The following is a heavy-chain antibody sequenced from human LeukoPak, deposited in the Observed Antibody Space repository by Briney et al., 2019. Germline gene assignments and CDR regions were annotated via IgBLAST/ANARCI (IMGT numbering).Heavy chain of an antibody. D-gene: IGHD3-22*01. Sequence: GGSLRLSCAASGFTFSDYGMHWVRQAPGKGLEWVAVIWYDGSNKYYADSVKDRFTISRDNSRNTLYLQMNSLRAEDTAVYYCVRELPPVVQYYFNFWGPGTLVTVSS. J-gene: IGHJ4*02. CDR3: VRELPPVVQYYFNF. CDR2: IWYDGSNK. V-gene: IGHV3-33*01. CDR1: GFTFSDYG.